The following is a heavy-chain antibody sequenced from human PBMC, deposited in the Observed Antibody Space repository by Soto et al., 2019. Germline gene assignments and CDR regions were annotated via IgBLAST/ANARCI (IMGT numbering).Heavy chain of an antibody. CDR3: ARATGYYTGPYYYYGMDV. V-gene: IGHV4-59*01. D-gene: IGHD3-9*01. CDR1: GGSISSYY. J-gene: IGHJ6*02. CDR2: IYYSGST. Sequence: SETLSLTCTVSGGSISSYYWSWIRQPPVKGLEWIGYIYYSGSTNYNPSLKSRVTISVDTSKNQFSLKLSSVTAADTAVYYCARATGYYTGPYYYYGMDVWGQGTTVT.